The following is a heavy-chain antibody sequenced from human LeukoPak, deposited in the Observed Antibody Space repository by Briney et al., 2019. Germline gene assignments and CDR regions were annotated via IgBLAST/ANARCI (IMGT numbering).Heavy chain of an antibody. Sequence: GASMKVSCKASGYTFIDYYMHLVRQAPGQGLEGIGWVTPNSGGTKSVQKFQGRVTMTRDTSITTVYMELSGLSFDDTAVYYCARGGGRYSVDYWGQGTLVIVSS. D-gene: IGHD1-26*01. V-gene: IGHV1-2*02. CDR2: VTPNSGGT. CDR3: ARGGGRYSVDY. CDR1: GYTFIDYY. J-gene: IGHJ4*02.